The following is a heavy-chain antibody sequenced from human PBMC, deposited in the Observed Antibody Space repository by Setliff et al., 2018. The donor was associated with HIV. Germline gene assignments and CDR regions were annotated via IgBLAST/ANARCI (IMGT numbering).Heavy chain of an antibody. CDR2: ISCSSSYI. CDR3: VKARVDGDYYYYYYMDV. V-gene: IGHV3-21*01. J-gene: IGHJ6*03. Sequence: GGSLRLSCAASGFTFSSYSMNWVRQAPGKGLEWVSSISCSSSYIYYADSVKGRFTISRDNSKNTRYLQMSSLRAEDTAVYYCVKARVDGDYYYYYYMDVWGKGTTVTVSS. D-gene: IGHD4-17*01. CDR1: GFTFSSYS.